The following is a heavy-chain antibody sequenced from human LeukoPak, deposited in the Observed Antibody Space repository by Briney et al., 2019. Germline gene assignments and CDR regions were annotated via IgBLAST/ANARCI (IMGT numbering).Heavy chain of an antibody. V-gene: IGHV4-34*01. J-gene: IGHJ4*02. CDR1: GGSFSGYY. CDR3: ARLPTSRDGYNWFDY. Sequence: SETLSLTCAVYGGSFSGYYWSWIRQPPGKGLEWIGEINHSGSTNYNPSLKSRVTMSVDTSKNQFSLKLSSVTAADTAVYYCARLPTSRDGYNWFDYWGQGTLVTVSS. CDR2: INHSGST. D-gene: IGHD5-24*01.